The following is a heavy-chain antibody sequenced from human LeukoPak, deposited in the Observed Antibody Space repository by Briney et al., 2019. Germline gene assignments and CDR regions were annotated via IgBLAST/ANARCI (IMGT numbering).Heavy chain of an antibody. J-gene: IGHJ4*02. CDR1: GYTFTSLG. D-gene: IGHD3-22*01. V-gene: IGHV1-18*01. CDR3: ASSDYYDSSGYYG. CDR2: ISAYNGNT. Sequence: ASVKVSCKAFGYTFTSLGISWVRQAPGQGLEWMGWISAYNGNTNYAQNLQGRVTMTTDTSTSTAYMELRSLRSDDTAVYYCASSDYYDSSGYYGWGQGTLVTVSS.